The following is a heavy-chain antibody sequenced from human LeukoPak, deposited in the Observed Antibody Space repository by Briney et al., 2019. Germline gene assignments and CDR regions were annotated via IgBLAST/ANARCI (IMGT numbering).Heavy chain of an antibody. J-gene: IGHJ2*01. Sequence: GGSLRLSCAASGFIFSRYSMNWVRQAPGKGLEWVSSISSSTTDIDYADSMKGRFTISRDNTKNSLFLQMNSLRAEDTAAYYCAREQLPERYFDLWGRGTLVTVSS. CDR1: GFIFSRYS. CDR2: ISSSTTDI. CDR3: AREQLPERYFDL. D-gene: IGHD1-1*01. V-gene: IGHV3-21*01.